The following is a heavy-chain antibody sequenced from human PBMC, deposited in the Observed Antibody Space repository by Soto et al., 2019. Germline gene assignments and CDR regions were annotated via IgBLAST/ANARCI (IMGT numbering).Heavy chain of an antibody. CDR1: GGSVSGSNNY. Sequence: QLQLQESGPGLVKPSETLSLSCTFSGGSVSGSNNYWGWIRQPPGKGLEWIGSIHYSGTTYYKSTLRSRLTTSVDTSKNRFSLRLTSVTAADTAVYFCARKDFWTHGTDIWGQGTLVTVSS. V-gene: IGHV4-39*02. J-gene: IGHJ4*02. CDR3: ARKDFWTHGTDI. CDR2: IHYSGTT. D-gene: IGHD3-3*01.